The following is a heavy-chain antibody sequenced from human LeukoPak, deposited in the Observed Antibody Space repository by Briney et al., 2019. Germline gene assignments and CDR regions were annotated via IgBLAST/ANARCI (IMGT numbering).Heavy chain of an antibody. J-gene: IGHJ4*02. V-gene: IGHV3-23*01. Sequence: PGGFLRLSCPVSGFTFSSYAMSWVRQAPGRGLEWVSVISTSGESAYYADSVKGRFAISRDNSRNTVHLQINSLRAEDTALYYCARDLPPYYYDSSGYFMDYWGQGTLVTVSS. CDR2: ISTSGESA. CDR3: ARDLPPYYYDSSGYFMDY. CDR1: GFTFSSYA. D-gene: IGHD3-22*01.